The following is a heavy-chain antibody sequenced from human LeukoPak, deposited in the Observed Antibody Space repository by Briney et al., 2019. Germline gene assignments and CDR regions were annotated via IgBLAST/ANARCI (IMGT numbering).Heavy chain of an antibody. Sequence: GGSLRLSCAASGFSFSSFDMNWVRQAPGKGLRWISFISSDSRTIYYADSVGGRFTISRDNAKNSLFLQMNTLSAEDTAVYYCARWNLGSDFWGQGTLVTVSS. CDR2: ISSDSRTI. J-gene: IGHJ4*02. CDR1: GFSFSSFD. CDR3: ARWNLGSDF. V-gene: IGHV3-48*04. D-gene: IGHD1-1*01.